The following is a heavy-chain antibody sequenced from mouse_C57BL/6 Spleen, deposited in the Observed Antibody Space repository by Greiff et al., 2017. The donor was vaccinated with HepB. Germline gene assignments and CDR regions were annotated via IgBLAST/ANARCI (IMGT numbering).Heavy chain of an antibody. Sequence: QVQLQQSGAELMKPGASVKLSCKATGYTFTGYWIEWVKQRPGHGLEWIGEILPGSGSTNYNEKFKGKATFTADTSSNTAYMQLSSLTTEDSAIYYCARDGYYYGSSGDYFDYWGQGTTLTVSS. CDR1: GYTFTGYW. V-gene: IGHV1-9*01. D-gene: IGHD1-1*01. CDR3: ARDGYYYGSSGDYFDY. J-gene: IGHJ2*01. CDR2: ILPGSGST.